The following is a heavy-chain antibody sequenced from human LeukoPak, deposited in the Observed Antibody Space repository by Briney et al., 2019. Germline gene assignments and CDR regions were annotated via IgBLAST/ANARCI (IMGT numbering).Heavy chain of an antibody. D-gene: IGHD3-22*01. V-gene: IGHV3-23*01. CDR1: GFTFSSFA. CDR3: AKEPDYYDTY. Sequence: PGGSLRLSCAASGFTFSSFAMSWVRQAPGKGLEWVSGISGSGGSTYYADSVKGRFTISRDNSKNTLYLQMNSLGAEDTAVYYCAKEPDYYDTYWGQGTLVTVSS. J-gene: IGHJ4*02. CDR2: ISGSGGST.